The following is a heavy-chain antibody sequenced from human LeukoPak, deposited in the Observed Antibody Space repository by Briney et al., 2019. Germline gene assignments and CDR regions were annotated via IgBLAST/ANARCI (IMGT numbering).Heavy chain of an antibody. Sequence: GGSLRLSCAVSGFTFSSYWMNWVRQAPGKGLEWVASIRMDGVEKTYVDSVKGRFTISRDNTYNSLYLQMSSLRVDDTAVYFCARDGAPPGLYFDLWGRGTLVTVSS. CDR3: ARDGAPPGLYFDL. J-gene: IGHJ4*01. CDR2: IRMDGVEK. V-gene: IGHV3-7*01. CDR1: GFTFSSYW. D-gene: IGHD6-13*01.